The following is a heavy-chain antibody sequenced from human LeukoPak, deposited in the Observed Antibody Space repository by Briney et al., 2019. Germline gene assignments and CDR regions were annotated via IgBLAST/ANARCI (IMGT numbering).Heavy chain of an antibody. CDR3: ARETRGVTFGGVIA. V-gene: IGHV4-30-4*01. CDR2: IYYSGST. Sequence: PSETLSLTCTVSGGSISSSSYYWSWIRQPPGKGLEWIGYIYYSGSTYYNPSLKSRVTISVDTSKNQFSLKLSSVTAADTAVYYCARETRGVTFGGVIAWGQGTLVPVSS. J-gene: IGHJ5*02. D-gene: IGHD3-16*02. CDR1: GGSISSSSYY.